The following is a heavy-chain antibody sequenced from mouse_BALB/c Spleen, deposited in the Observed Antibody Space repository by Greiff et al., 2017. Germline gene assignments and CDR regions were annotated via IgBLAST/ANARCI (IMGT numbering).Heavy chain of an antibody. CDR1: GFTFSSYG. CDR2: INSNGGST. Sequence: EVMLVESGGGLVQPGGSLKLSCAASGFTFSSYGMSWVRQTPDKRLELVATINSNGGSTYYPDSVKGRFTISRDNAKNTLYLQMSSLKSEDTAMYYCAREYYGSSGYFDYWGQGTTLTVSS. V-gene: IGHV5-6-3*01. D-gene: IGHD1-1*01. CDR3: AREYYGSSGYFDY. J-gene: IGHJ2*01.